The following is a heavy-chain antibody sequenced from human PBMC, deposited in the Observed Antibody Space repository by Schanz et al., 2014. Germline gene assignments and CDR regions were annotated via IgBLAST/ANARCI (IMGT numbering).Heavy chain of an antibody. J-gene: IGHJ6*02. Sequence: QVQLVESGGGVVQPGRSLRLSCAASGFNFSNYDIHWVRQAPGKGLEWVALIYYNGTNKYYADSVKGRFTISRDNSQNTQDLQMNALRTEDTAVYYCAKELNRRGGQTNFYYYYGMDVWGRGTTVTVSS. CDR2: IYYNGTNK. V-gene: IGHV3-30*18. D-gene: IGHD5-12*01. CDR1: GFNFSNYD. CDR3: AKELNRRGGQTNFYYYYGMDV.